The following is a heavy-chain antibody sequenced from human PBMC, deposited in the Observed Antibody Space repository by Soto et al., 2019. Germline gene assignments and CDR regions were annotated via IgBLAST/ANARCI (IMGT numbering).Heavy chain of an antibody. D-gene: IGHD3-9*01. CDR1: GGSISSYY. CDR2: IYYSGST. V-gene: IGHV4-59*08. J-gene: IGHJ6*03. CDR3: ARRGYDILTGYYEDYYYMDV. Sequence: PSETLSLTCTVSGGSISSYYWSWIRQPPGKGLEWIGYIYYSGSTNYNPSLKSRITISVDTSKNQFSMKLSSVTAADTAVYYCARRGYDILTGYYEDYYYMDVWGKGTTVTVSS.